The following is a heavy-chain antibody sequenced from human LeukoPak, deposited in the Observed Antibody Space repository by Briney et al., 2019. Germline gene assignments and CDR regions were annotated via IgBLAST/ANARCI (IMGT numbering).Heavy chain of an antibody. V-gene: IGHV3-23*01. D-gene: IGHD3-22*01. J-gene: IGHJ4*02. CDR1: GFTFSSYA. CDR3: AKSSGYYLYYFDY. CDR2: ISGSGGST. Sequence: HAGGSLRLSCAASGFTFSSYAMSWVRQAPGKGLEWVSAISGSGGSTYYADSVKGRFTISRDNSKNTLYLQMNSLRAEDTAVYYCAKSSGYYLYYFDYWGQGTLVTVSS.